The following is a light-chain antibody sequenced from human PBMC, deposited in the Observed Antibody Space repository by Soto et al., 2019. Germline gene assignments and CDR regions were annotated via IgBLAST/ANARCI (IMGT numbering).Light chain of an antibody. CDR1: QTVSVN. V-gene: IGKV3-15*01. Sequence: EIVMTQSPATLSVSPGERATLSCRASQTVSVNLAWYQQKPGQAPRLLIYGASTRATGVPARFSGSGSGTEFTLTISILQSEDFAVYYCQQYNDWPPFTFGPGTRVDIK. CDR2: GAS. CDR3: QQYNDWPPFT. J-gene: IGKJ3*01.